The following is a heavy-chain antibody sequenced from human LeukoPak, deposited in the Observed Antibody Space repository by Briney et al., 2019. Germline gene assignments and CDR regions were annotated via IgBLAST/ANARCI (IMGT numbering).Heavy chain of an antibody. Sequence: GGSLRLSCAASGFTFDDYGMSWVRQAPGKGLEWVSGINWNGGSTGYADSVKGRFTISRDNAKNSLYLQTNSLRAEDTALYYCAREANPAKYYDFWSGYYTGYYYYYYMDVWGKGTTVTVSS. J-gene: IGHJ6*03. V-gene: IGHV3-20*04. CDR1: GFTFDDYG. CDR3: AREANPAKYYDFWSGYYTGYYYYYYMDV. D-gene: IGHD3-3*01. CDR2: INWNGGST.